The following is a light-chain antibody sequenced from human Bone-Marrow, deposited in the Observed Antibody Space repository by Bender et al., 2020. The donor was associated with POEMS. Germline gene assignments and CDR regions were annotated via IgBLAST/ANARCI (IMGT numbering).Light chain of an antibody. CDR3: CSYAGGPWM. CDR1: SSDVGSYNL. J-gene: IGLJ3*02. Sequence: QSALTQPASVSGSPGQSITISCTGTSSDVGSYNLVSWYQHHPGKAPKFLIYEVDKRPSGVSNRFSGSKSGNTASLTISGLQAEDEADYYCCSYAGGPWMFGGGTKLTVL. V-gene: IGLV2-23*02. CDR2: EVD.